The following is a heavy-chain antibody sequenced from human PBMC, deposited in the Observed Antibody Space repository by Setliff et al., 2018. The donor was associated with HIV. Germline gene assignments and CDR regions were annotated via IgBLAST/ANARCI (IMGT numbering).Heavy chain of an antibody. V-gene: IGHV4-4*02. D-gene: IGHD3-3*01. Sequence: SETLSLTCGVSGDSVRKSNWWSWVRQTPGKGLEWIGEIHHSGSTNYNPSLESRVTIPIDKSKKQFSLKMTSVTAADTAVYFCARDRNLYNFWSDFYTDHDAFDIWGQGTTVTVSS. CDR3: ARDRNLYNFWSDFYTDHDAFDI. CDR2: IHHSGST. J-gene: IGHJ3*02. CDR1: GDSVRKSNW.